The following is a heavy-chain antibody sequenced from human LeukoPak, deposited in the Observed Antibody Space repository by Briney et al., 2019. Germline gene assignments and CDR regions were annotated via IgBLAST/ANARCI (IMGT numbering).Heavy chain of an antibody. J-gene: IGHJ4*02. CDR3: ARQTGATVGFDY. V-gene: IGHV3-21*01. CDR2: ITSSSRYI. CDR1: AFTFSSYT. Sequence: TGGSLRLSCAASAFTFSSYTMNWVRQAPGKGLEWVSSITSSSRYIYYADSVKGRFTISRDNAKNSLYLQMNSLRAEDTAVYYCARQTGATVGFDYWGQGTLVTVSS. D-gene: IGHD1/OR15-1a*01.